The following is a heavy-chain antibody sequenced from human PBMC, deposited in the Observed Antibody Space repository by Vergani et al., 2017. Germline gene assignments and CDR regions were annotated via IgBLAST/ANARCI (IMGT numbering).Heavy chain of an antibody. CDR3: VRVKGSNWNDHLYDI. CDR2: ISPSGGHI. CDR1: GFTFSDYY. J-gene: IGHJ3*02. Sequence: VQLVESGGGLVKPGGSLRLSCAASGFTFSDYYMSWIRQSPGKGLQWVSYISPSGGHIFYADSVKGRFTISRDNAKNSLYLQLNGLTAEDTAIYYCVRVKGSNWNDHLYDIWGQGTLVTVSS. D-gene: IGHD1-1*01. V-gene: IGHV3-11*01.